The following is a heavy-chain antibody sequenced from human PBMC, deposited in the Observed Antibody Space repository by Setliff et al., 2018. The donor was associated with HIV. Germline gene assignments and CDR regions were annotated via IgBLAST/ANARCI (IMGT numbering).Heavy chain of an antibody. Sequence: GGSLRLSCAASGFSFSRYYLYWVRQTPGKGLVWVSRIHSDGSTTNYADSVKGRFTISRDNVKNTLYLQMNSLRAEDTALYYCAKVERRRYYFDYWGQGTLVTVSS. CDR3: AKVERRRYYFDY. J-gene: IGHJ4*02. CDR2: IHSDGSTT. V-gene: IGHV3-74*01. CDR1: GFSFSRYY.